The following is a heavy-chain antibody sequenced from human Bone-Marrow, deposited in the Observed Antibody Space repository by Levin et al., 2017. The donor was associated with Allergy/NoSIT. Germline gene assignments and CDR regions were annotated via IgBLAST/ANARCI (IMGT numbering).Heavy chain of an antibody. J-gene: IGHJ2*01. Sequence: GESLKISCSASGFTFSIYAMHWVRQAPGKGLEYVSAITSNGISTYYADSVKGRFTVSRDNSKNMLYLQMSSLRTEDTAVFYCVKQADFSGSGTYRRYFDLWGRGTLVTVSS. D-gene: IGHD3-10*01. CDR1: GFTFSIYA. V-gene: IGHV3-64D*06. CDR2: ITSNGIST. CDR3: VKQADFSGSGTYRRYFDL.